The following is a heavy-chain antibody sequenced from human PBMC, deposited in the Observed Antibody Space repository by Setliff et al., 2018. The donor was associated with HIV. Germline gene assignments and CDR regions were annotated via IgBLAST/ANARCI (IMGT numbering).Heavy chain of an antibody. CDR2: INPSGGST. V-gene: IGHV1-46*01. CDR3: AREGPKTYYFDY. CDR1: GYTFSNFG. Sequence: ASVKVSCKSSGYTFSNFGVSWVRQAPGQGLEWMGRINPSGGSTSYAQKFQGRVTMTRDTSTSTVYMELSSLRSEDTAVYYCAREGPKTYYFDYWGQGTLVTVPQ. J-gene: IGHJ4*02.